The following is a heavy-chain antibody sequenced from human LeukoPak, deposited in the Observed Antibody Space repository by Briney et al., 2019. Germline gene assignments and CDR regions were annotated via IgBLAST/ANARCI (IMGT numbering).Heavy chain of an antibody. V-gene: IGHV3-30-3*01. CDR2: ISYDGSNK. D-gene: IGHD6-13*01. CDR1: GFTFSSYA. J-gene: IGHJ5*02. CDR3: ARESSSWYSNWFDP. Sequence: GGSLRLSCAASGFTFSSYAMHWVRQAPGKGLELVAVISYDGSNKYYADSVKGRFTISRDNSKNTLYLQMNSLRAEDTAVYYCARESSSWYSNWFDPWGQGTLVTVSS.